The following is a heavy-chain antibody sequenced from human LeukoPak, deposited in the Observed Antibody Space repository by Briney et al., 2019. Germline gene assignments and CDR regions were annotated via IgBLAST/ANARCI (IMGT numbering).Heavy chain of an antibody. CDR2: IYYSGST. D-gene: IGHD3-22*01. CDR1: GGSISSYY. CDR3: ARVPYYYDSSGYYP. Sequence: SETLSLTCTVSGGSISSYYWSWIRQPPGKGLEWIGYIYYSGSTNYNPSLKSRVTISVDTSKNQFSLKLNSVTAADTAVYYCARVPYYYDSSGYYPWGQGTLVTVSS. V-gene: IGHV4-59*01. J-gene: IGHJ5*02.